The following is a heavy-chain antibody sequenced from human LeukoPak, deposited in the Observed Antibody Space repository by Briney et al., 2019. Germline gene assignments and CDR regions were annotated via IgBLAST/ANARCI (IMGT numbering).Heavy chain of an antibody. J-gene: IGHJ4*02. CDR2: ISGSGGST. D-gene: IGHD3-22*01. CDR3: AKAITMIVVVRGFDY. Sequence: AGGSLRLSCAASGFTFSSYAMSWVRQAPGKGLEWVSAISGSGGSTYYADSVKGRFTISRDNSKNTLYLQMNSLRAEDTAVYYCAKAITMIVVVRGFDYWGQGTLVTVSS. CDR1: GFTFSSYA. V-gene: IGHV3-23*01.